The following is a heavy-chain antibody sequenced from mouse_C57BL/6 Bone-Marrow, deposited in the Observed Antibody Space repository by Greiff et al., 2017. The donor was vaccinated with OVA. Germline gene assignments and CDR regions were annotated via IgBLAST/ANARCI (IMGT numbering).Heavy chain of an antibody. V-gene: IGHV1-64*01. CDR1: GYTFTSYW. CDR3: AEGDYDGYWYFDV. Sequence: QVQLKQPGAELVKPGASVKLSCKASGYTFTSYWMHWVKQRPGQGLEWIGMIHPNSGSTNYNEKFKSKATLTVDKSSSTAYMQLSSLTSEDSAVYYCAEGDYDGYWYFDVWGTGTTVTVSS. D-gene: IGHD2-4*01. J-gene: IGHJ1*03. CDR2: IHPNSGST.